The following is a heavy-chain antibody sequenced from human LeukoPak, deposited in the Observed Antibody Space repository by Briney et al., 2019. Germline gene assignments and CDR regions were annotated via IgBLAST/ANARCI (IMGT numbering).Heavy chain of an antibody. CDR1: GYSISSGYY. CDR3: ARDSQSVVAADF. J-gene: IGHJ4*02. Sequence: SETLSLTCAVSGYSISSGYYWGWIRQPPGKGLEWIGSIYHSGSTYYNPSLKSRVTISVDTSKNQFSLKVSSVTAADTAVYYCARDSQSVVAADFWGQGTLVTVSS. V-gene: IGHV4-38-2*02. D-gene: IGHD2-15*01. CDR2: IYHSGST.